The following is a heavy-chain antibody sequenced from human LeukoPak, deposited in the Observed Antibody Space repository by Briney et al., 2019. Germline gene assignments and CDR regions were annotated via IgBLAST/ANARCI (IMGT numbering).Heavy chain of an antibody. V-gene: IGHV1-69*04. CDR3: ARDRATRSLYFDY. J-gene: IGHJ4*02. CDR1: GGTFSSYA. Sequence: EASVKVFCKASGGTFSSYAISWVRQAPGQGLEWMGRIIPILGIANYAQKLQGRVTITADKSTSTAYMELSSLRSEDTAVYYCARDRATRSLYFDYWGQGTLVTVSS. CDR2: IIPILGIA. D-gene: IGHD4-17*01.